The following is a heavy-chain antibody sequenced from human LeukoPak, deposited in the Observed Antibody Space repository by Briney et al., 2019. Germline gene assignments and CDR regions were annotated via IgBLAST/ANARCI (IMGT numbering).Heavy chain of an antibody. J-gene: IGHJ6*03. CDR1: GGSISSYY. CDR3: ARQVSSGWQYYYYYMDV. Sequence: SETLSLTCTVSGGSISSYYWSWIRQPAGKGLEWIGRIYTSGSTNYNPSLKSRVTMSVDTSKNQFSLRLSSVTAADTAVYYCARQVSSGWQYYYYYMDVWGKGTTVTISS. D-gene: IGHD6-19*01. CDR2: IYTSGST. V-gene: IGHV4-4*07.